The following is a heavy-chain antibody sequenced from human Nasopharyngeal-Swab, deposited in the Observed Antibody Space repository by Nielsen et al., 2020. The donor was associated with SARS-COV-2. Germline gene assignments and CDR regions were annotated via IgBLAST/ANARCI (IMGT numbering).Heavy chain of an antibody. Sequence: GGSLRLSCAASGFTFSSYAMHWVRQAPGKGLEWVAVISYDGSNKYYADSVKGRFTISRDNSKNTLYLQMNSLRAEDTAVYYCAREKSIDEVRVTAMPYYFDNWGQGTLVTVSS. J-gene: IGHJ4*02. V-gene: IGHV3-30-3*01. CDR3: AREKSIDEVRVTAMPYYFDN. CDR2: ISYDGSNK. CDR1: GFTFSSYA. D-gene: IGHD2-21*02.